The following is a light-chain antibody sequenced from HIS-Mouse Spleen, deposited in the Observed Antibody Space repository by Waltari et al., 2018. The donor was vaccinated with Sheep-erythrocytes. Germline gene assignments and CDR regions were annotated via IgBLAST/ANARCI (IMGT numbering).Light chain of an antibody. J-gene: IGKJ1*01. CDR2: LGS. Sequence: DIVMTQSPLSLPVTTGEPASISCRSSQSLLHSNGYNYLDWYLQKPGQSPPLLIYLGSNRASGVPDRFSGSGSGTDFTLKISRVEAEDVGVYYCMQALQTPWTLGQGTKVEIK. CDR1: QSLLHSNGYNY. CDR3: MQALQTPWT. V-gene: IGKV2-28*01.